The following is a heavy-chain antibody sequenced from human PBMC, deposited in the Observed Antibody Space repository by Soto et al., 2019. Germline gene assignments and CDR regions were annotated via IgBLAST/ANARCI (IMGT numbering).Heavy chain of an antibody. J-gene: IGHJ4*02. CDR1: GFTFSSYG. CDR2: IWYDGSNK. CDR3: ARDPRLYCSGGSCFGSYFDY. Sequence: QVQLVESGGGVVQPGRSLRLSCAASGFTFSSYGMHWVRQAPGKGLEWVAVIWYDGSNKYYADSVKGRFTIARDNSKNTLYLQMNSLRAEHTAVYFCARDPRLYCSGGSCFGSYFDYWGQATLVTVSS. D-gene: IGHD2-15*01. V-gene: IGHV3-33*01.